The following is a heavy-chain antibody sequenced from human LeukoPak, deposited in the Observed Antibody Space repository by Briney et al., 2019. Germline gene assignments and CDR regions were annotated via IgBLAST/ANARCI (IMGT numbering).Heavy chain of an antibody. D-gene: IGHD4-17*01. Sequence: GLEXXXXIYYSGSTNYNPSLKSRVTISVDTSKNHFSLKLSSVTAADTAVYYCARTQVYYGDYVPYYYYGMDVWGQGTTVTVSS. J-gene: IGHJ6*02. V-gene: IGHV4-61*03. CDR2: IYYSGST. CDR3: ARTQVYYGDYVPYYYYGMDV.